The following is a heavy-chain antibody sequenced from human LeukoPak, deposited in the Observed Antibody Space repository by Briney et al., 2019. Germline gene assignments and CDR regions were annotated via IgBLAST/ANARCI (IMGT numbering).Heavy chain of an antibody. J-gene: IGHJ3*02. D-gene: IGHD2-15*01. V-gene: IGHV1-18*01. CDR3: ARVRRVTATGDTFDI. CDR1: GYTFSSYG. CDR2: ISAYNGNT. Sequence: ASVKVSCKASGYTFSSYGINWVRQAPGQGLEWMGWISAYNGNTNYAQKLQGRVTMTIDTSTSTAYMELRSLRSDDTAVYYCARVRRVTATGDTFDIWGQGTMVTVSS.